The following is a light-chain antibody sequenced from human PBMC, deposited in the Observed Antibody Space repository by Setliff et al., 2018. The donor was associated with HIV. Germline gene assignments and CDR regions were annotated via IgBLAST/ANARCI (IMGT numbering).Light chain of an antibody. CDR2: DVS. CDR3: CSLTSTSSYV. Sequence: QSVLTHPASVSGSPGQSITISCTGTSSDIGGYKSVSWYQQHPGKAPKLMIYDVSNRPSGVSNRFSGSKSGNTASLTISGLQAEDEADYYCCSLTSTSSYVFGTGTKVTVL. V-gene: IGLV2-14*03. CDR1: SSDIGGYKS. J-gene: IGLJ1*01.